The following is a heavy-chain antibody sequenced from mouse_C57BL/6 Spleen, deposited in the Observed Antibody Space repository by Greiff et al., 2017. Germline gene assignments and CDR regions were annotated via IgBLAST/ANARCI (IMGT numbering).Heavy chain of an antibody. J-gene: IGHJ3*01. V-gene: IGHV1-55*01. CDR2: IYIGSGST. CDR1: GYTFTSYW. CDR3: AIEGPGTWFAY. Sequence: VQLQQPGAELVKPGASVKMSCKASGYTFTSYWITWVKQRPGQGLEWIGDIYIGSGSTNYNEKFKSKATLTVDTSSSTAYMQLSSLTSEVTAVYYCAIEGPGTWFAYWGQGTLVTVSA. D-gene: IGHD4-1*01.